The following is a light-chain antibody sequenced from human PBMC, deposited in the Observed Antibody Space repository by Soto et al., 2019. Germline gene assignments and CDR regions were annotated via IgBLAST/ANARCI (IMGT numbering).Light chain of an antibody. CDR3: QQYDRSPWT. Sequence: EIVLTQSPGTLSLSPGERATLSCRASQTFSSTYLAWYQQKPGRAPRLLIYGVSTRATGIPDRFSGSGSGTDFTLTISRLEPEDFAVYYCQQYDRSPWTFGQGTKVEIK. CDR2: GVS. J-gene: IGKJ1*01. CDR1: QTFSSTY. V-gene: IGKV3-20*01.